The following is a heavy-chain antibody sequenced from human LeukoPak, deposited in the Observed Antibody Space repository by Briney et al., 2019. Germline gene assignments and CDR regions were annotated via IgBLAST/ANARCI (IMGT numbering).Heavy chain of an antibody. J-gene: IGHJ3*02. CDR1: GFTFSSYA. CDR2: VSKDGGNK. CDR3: TRDNYYDSSDKPLTAFDI. V-gene: IGHV3-30-3*01. Sequence: PGGSLRLSCAASGFTFSSYAMSWVRQAPGKGLELVALVSKDGGNKYYADSVKGRFSISRDNSKNTLYLQMNSLRAEDTAVYYCTRDNYYDSSDKPLTAFDIWGQGTMVTVSS. D-gene: IGHD3-22*01.